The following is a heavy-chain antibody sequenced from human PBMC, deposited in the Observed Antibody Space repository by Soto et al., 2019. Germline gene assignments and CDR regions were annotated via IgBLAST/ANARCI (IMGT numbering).Heavy chain of an antibody. CDR1: GFTFSSYE. Sequence: VGSLRLSWAASGFTFSSYEMNWVRQAPGKGLEWVSYISSSGSTIYYADSVKGLFTISRDNAKNSLYLQMNSLRAEDTVVYYCARILSYLGWFDPWGQGTLVTVS. D-gene: IGHD1-26*01. V-gene: IGHV3-48*03. CDR2: ISSSGSTI. J-gene: IGHJ5*02. CDR3: ARILSYLGWFDP.